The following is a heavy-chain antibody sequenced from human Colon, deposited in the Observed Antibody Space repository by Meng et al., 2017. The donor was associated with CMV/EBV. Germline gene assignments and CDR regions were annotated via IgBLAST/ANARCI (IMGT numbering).Heavy chain of an antibody. CDR3: ARLDYSNYRAFDL. J-gene: IGHJ4*02. Sequence: GESLKISCAASGFTFSAYWMSWVRQAPGKGLEWVANINQDESYYVDSVKGRFTGSRDNAKNSLHLQMNSLTAEDMAIYYCARLDYSNYRAFDLWGLGTLVTVSS. V-gene: IGHV3-7*01. CDR2: INQDES. D-gene: IGHD4-11*01. CDR1: GFTFSAYW.